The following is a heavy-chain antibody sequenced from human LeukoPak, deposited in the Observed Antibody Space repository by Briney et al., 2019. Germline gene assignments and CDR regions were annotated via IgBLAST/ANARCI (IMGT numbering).Heavy chain of an antibody. Sequence: SETLSLTCTVSGGSISSYYWSWIRQPAGKGLEWIGRIYTSGSTNYNPSLKSRVTISVDTSKNQFSLKLSSVTAADTAVYYCARGVDTAMVVGWFDPWGQGTLVTVSS. CDR2: IYTSGST. CDR1: GGSISSYY. CDR3: ARGVDTAMVVGWFDP. J-gene: IGHJ5*02. D-gene: IGHD5-18*01. V-gene: IGHV4-4*07.